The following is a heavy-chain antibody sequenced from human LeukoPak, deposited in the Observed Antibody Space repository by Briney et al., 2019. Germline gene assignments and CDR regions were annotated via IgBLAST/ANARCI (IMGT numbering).Heavy chain of an antibody. D-gene: IGHD2-2*02. J-gene: IGHJ5*02. CDR2: IIPILGIA. Sequence: SVKVSCKASGGTFSSYTISRVRQAPGQGLEWMGRIIPILGIANYAQKFQGRVTITADKSTSTAYMELSSLRSEDTAVYYCARVRSPQYCSSTSCYTLDNWFDPWGQGTLVTVSS. CDR3: ARVRSPQYCSSTSCYTLDNWFDP. V-gene: IGHV1-69*02. CDR1: GGTFSSYT.